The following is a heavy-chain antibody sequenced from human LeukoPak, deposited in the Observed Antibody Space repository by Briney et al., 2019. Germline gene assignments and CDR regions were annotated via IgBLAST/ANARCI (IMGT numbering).Heavy chain of an antibody. CDR1: GFTFSSYS. V-gene: IGHV3-48*01. Sequence: GGSLRLSCAASGFTFSSYSMNWVRQAPGKGLEWVSYISSSSSTTYYADSVKGRFTISRDNAKNSLYLQMNSLRAEDTAVYYCAREEVKSFDNWGQGTLVTVSS. CDR3: AREEVKSFDN. J-gene: IGHJ4*02. CDR2: ISSSSSTT.